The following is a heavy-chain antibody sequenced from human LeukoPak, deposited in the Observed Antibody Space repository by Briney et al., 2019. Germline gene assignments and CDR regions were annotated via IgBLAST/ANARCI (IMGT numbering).Heavy chain of an antibody. CDR3: AKRYCKSATCRSDMDA. V-gene: IGHV3-30*02. CDR1: GFSFSNYG. J-gene: IGHJ6*02. D-gene: IGHD2-15*01. CDR2: IQSDGSKT. Sequence: SGGSLRLSCAASGFSFSNYGMHWVRQAPGKGLEWVAFIQSDGSKTYSADSVKGRFTISRDNPRNTLYLQMDRLRPEDTAVYYCAKRYCKSATCRSDMDAWGQGTTVTVS.